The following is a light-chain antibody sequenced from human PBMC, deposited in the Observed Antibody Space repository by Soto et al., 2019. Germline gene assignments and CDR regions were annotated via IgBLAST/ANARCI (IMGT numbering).Light chain of an antibody. CDR1: QDISNY. CDR2: GAS. Sequence: DIQMTQSPSSLSASVGDRVTITCRASQDISNYLAWFQQKPGKVPKLLIYGASTLQSGVPSRFDGSGSGTDFTLTISSLQPEDVATYYCQKYNVAPWTFGQGTKVDSK. CDR3: QKYNVAPWT. V-gene: IGKV1-27*01. J-gene: IGKJ1*01.